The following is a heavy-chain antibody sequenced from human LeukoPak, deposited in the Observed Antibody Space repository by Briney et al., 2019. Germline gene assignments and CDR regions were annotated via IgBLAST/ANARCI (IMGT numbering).Heavy chain of an antibody. D-gene: IGHD6-13*01. J-gene: IGHJ5*02. CDR2: ISYDGKEK. Sequence: GGSLRLSCVASGFTFSSDAMHWVRQAPGKGLEWVAVISYDGKEKYHADSVKGRFTISRDNSKNTLYLQMNSLRVEDTAVYYCARGDRGTAAGNNWFNPWGQGTLVTVSS. CDR1: GFTFSSDA. V-gene: IGHV3-30*04. CDR3: ARGDRGTAAGNNWFNP.